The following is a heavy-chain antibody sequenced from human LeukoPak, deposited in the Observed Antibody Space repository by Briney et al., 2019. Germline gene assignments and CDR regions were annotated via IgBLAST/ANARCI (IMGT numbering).Heavy chain of an antibody. J-gene: IGHJ6*02. CDR2: ISSSGSTK. Sequence: PGGSLRLSCAASGFTFSHYYMTWIRQAPGKGLEWVAYISSSGSTKFYADSVKGRFTISRDNAKNSLYLQMNSLRAEDTAVYYCARGPMCIYGMDVWGQGTTVTVSS. CDR1: GFTFSHYY. CDR3: ARGPMCIYGMDV. V-gene: IGHV3-11*01.